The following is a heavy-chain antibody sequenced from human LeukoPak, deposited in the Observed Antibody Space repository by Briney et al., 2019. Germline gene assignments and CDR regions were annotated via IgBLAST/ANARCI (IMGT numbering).Heavy chain of an antibody. J-gene: IGHJ3*02. CDR1: GGSISSGGYY. CDR2: IYYNGST. V-gene: IGHV4-31*03. D-gene: IGHD2-2*02. Sequence: SETLSLTCTVSGGSISSGGYYWSWIRQHPGKGLEWIGYIYYNGSTYYNPSLKSRVTISVDTSKNQFSLKLSSVTAADTAVYYCASLPQTEYQLLHPSDAFDIWGQGTMVTVSS. CDR3: ASLPQTEYQLLHPSDAFDI.